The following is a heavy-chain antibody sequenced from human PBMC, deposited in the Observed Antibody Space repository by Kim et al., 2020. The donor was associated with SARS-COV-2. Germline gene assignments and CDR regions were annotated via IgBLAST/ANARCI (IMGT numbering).Heavy chain of an antibody. D-gene: IGHD1-26*01. Sequence: SLKTRVTMSVDTSKNQFSLKLSSVTAADTAVYYCARGNRGSYRRPDYFDYWGQGTLVTVSS. J-gene: IGHJ4*02. V-gene: IGHV4-4*07. CDR3: ARGNRGSYRRPDYFDY.